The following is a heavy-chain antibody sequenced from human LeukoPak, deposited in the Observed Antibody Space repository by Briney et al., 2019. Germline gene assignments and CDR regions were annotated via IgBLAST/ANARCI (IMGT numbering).Heavy chain of an antibody. J-gene: IGHJ6*04. Sequence: ASVKVSCKASGGTFSSYAISWVRQAPGQGLEWMGGIIPIFGTANYAQKFQGRVTITADESTSTAYMELSSLRSEDTAVYYCAGQVYPRGQAYYYYGMDVWGKGTTVTVSS. CDR2: IIPIFGTA. CDR3: AGQVYPRGQAYYYYGMDV. D-gene: IGHD1-14*01. CDR1: GGTFSSYA. V-gene: IGHV1-69*13.